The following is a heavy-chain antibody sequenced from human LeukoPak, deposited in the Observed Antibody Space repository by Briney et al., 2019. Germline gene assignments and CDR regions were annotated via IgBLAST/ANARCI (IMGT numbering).Heavy chain of an antibody. Sequence: GGSLRLSCAASGFTFSYYGIHWARQAPGKGLEWVAVMWSDGRSKYFADSVKGRFTISRDNSRNTLYLQMNSLRGEDTAVYFCARDADTSSHYSNFDYWGQGTLVTVSS. V-gene: IGHV3-33*01. CDR2: MWSDGRSK. D-gene: IGHD3-22*01. CDR3: ARDADTSSHYSNFDY. J-gene: IGHJ4*02. CDR1: GFTFSYYG.